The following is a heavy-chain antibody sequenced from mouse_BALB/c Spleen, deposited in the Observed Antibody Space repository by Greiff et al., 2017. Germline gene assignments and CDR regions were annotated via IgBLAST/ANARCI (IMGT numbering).Heavy chain of an antibody. J-gene: IGHJ2*01. D-gene: IGHD2-1*01. Sequence: QVQLQQPGAELVRPGVSVKLSCKASGYTFTSYWMHWIKQRPEQGLERIGEINPSSGDTNYNEQFKSKATLTVDKSSSTAYMQHSSLTSEDAAVYYCARYHYGNSNFDYWGQGTTLTVSA. CDR2: INPSSGDT. CDR1: GYTFTSYW. V-gene: IGHV1S81*02. CDR3: ARYHYGNSNFDY.